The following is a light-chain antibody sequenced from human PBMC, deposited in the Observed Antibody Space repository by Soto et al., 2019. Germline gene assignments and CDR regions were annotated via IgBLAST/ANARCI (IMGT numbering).Light chain of an antibody. Sequence: IEVTNDAATLAFSTRQKCTLSCMASQSVSSYLAWYQQKPGQAPRLLIYDASNRATGIPVSFSGSGSGTDFSLSIRCLVPDHFGMYYRQNYGNEPPMTFGEGTRLEI. CDR2: DAS. CDR3: QNYGNEPPMT. CDR1: QSVSSY. J-gene: IGKJ5*01. V-gene: IGKV3-11*01.